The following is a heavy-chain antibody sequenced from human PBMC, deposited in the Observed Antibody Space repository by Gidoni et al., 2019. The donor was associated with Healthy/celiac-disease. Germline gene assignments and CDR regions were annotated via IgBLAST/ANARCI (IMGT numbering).Heavy chain of an antibody. J-gene: IGHJ4*02. CDR3: ARGGANAIFGVVIGFDY. CDR1: GDSVPSHSAA. CDR2: TYYKSKWYN. V-gene: IGHV6-1*01. D-gene: IGHD3-3*01. Sequence: QVQLQQSGPGLVKPSQTLSLTCAISGDSVPSHSAAWNWIRQSPSRGLEWLGRTYYKSKWYNDYAVSVKSQITINPDTSKNQFSLQLNSVTPEDTAVYYCARGGANAIFGVVIGFDYWGQGTLVTVSS.